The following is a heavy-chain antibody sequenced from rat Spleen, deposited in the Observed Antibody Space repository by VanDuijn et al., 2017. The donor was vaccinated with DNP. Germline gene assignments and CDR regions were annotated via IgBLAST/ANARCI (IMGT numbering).Heavy chain of an antibody. V-gene: IGHV3-3*01. CDR1: GYSITSSYR. D-gene: IGHD1-7*01. J-gene: IGHJ2*01. CDR2: INNAGIT. Sequence: EMQLQESGPGLVKPSQSLSLTCSITGYSITSSYRWNWIRKFPGNRLEWMGYINNAGITNYNPSLKSRISITRNTSKNQFFLHLNSVTTEDTATYYCARWVWYFDYWGQGVMVTVSS. CDR3: ARWVWYFDY.